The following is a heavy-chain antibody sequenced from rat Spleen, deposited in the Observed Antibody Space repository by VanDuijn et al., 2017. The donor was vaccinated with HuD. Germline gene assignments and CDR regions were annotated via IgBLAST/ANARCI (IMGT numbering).Heavy chain of an antibody. CDR1: GLSFSNYD. V-gene: IGHV5-22*01. J-gene: IGHJ2*01. CDR2: ISYEGSST. Sequence: EVQLVESGGGAVQPGRSMKLSCAASGLSFSNYDMAWVRQPPGKGLEWVASISYEGSSTYYGDSVKGRFTISRDTAQNTLYLQMDSLRSEDTATYYCARQWDYWGQGVMVTVSS. CDR3: ARQWDY.